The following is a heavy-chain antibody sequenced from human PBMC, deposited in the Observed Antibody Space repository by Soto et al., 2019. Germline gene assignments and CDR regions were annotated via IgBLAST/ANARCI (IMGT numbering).Heavy chain of an antibody. CDR1: GFNFSKSG. J-gene: IGHJ4*01. CDR3: ARDRTAMDVFDS. V-gene: IGHV3-48*02. D-gene: IGHD5-18*01. CDR2: TSSTSHPK. Sequence: GSLRLSCEASGFNFSKSGMYWVRQAPGKGLEWISYTSSTSHPKYYADAVKGRFTISRDNAKNSLYLQMDSLRDDDTALYYCARDRTAMDVFDSWGQGTQV.